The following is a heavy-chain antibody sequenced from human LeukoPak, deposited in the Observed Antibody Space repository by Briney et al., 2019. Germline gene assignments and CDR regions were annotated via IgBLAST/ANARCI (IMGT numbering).Heavy chain of an antibody. CDR1: GYTFIGYY. D-gene: IGHD4-17*01. CDR3: ARDLNYGDPRDY. J-gene: IGHJ4*02. CDR2: INPHSGGT. Sequence: GASVRVSCKASGYTFIGYYMYWVRQAPGQGLEWMGWINPHSGGTNYAQKFQGWVTMTRDTSISTAYMELSRLKSDDTAVYYCARDLNYGDPRDYWGQGTLVTVSS. V-gene: IGHV1-2*04.